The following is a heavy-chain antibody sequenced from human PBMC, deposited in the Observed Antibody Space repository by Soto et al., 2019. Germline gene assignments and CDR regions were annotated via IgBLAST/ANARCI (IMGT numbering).Heavy chain of an antibody. J-gene: IGHJ6*02. CDR1: GGTFSSYA. CDR3: AVGKGGTTSYWDYYGMDV. Sequence: QVQLVQSGAEVKKPGSSVKVSCKASGGTFSSYAISWVRQAPGQGLEWMRGIIPIFGTANYAQKFQGRVTITADESTSTAYMELSSLRSEDTAVYYCAVGKGGTTSYWDYYGMDVWGQGTTVTVSS. CDR2: IIPIFGTA. V-gene: IGHV1-69*01. D-gene: IGHD1-7*01.